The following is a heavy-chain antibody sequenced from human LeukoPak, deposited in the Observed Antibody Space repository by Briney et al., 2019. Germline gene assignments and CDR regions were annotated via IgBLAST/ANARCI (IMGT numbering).Heavy chain of an antibody. CDR2: IIPILGIA. J-gene: IGHJ6*02. CDR1: GGTLSSYA. CDR3: ARKGVSSNYYDSSGYYYRKAYYYYGMDV. Sequence: GASVKVSCKASGGTLSSYAISWVRQAPGQGLEWMGRIIPILGIANYAQKFQGRVTITADKSTSTAYMELSSLRSEDTAVYYCARKGVSSNYYDSSGYYYRKAYYYYGMDVWGQGTTVTVSS. V-gene: IGHV1-69*04. D-gene: IGHD3-22*01.